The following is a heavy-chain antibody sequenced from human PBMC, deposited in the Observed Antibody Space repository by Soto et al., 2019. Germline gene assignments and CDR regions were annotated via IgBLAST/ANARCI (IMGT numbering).Heavy chain of an antibody. CDR1: GGSISSSSYY. Sequence: QLQLQESGPGLVKPSETLSLTCTVSGGSISSSSYYWGWIRQPPGKGREWIGSIYYSGSTYYNPSLKSRVTISVDTSKNQFSLKLSSVTAADTAVYYCARHLPSHCYDYWGQGTLVTVSS. CDR3: ARHLPSHCYDY. D-gene: IGHD2-2*01. CDR2: IYYSGST. V-gene: IGHV4-39*01. J-gene: IGHJ4*02.